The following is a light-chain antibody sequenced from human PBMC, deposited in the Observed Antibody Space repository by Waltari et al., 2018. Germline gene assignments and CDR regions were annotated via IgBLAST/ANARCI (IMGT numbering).Light chain of an antibody. J-gene: IGLJ1*01. Sequence: QSALTQPASVSGSPGQSITISCSGTSSDVCAYNYVCWYQQHPDQAPKLIIYDVSVRIAGVSNRFSGSKFGNTASLTISGLHTEDEADYYCGTSTTTRNHVFGTGKKVTVL. CDR2: DVS. CDR3: GTSTTTRNHV. CDR1: SSDVCAYNY. V-gene: IGLV2-14*03.